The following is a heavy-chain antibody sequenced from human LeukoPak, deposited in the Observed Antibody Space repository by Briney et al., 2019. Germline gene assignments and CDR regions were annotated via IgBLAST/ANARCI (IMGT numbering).Heavy chain of an antibody. CDR2: INPRWGGK. J-gene: IGHJ4*02. CDR1: GYTFTGYY. CDR3: ARAPKYYYDSSGYYGVDY. D-gene: IGHD3-22*01. Sequence: GASVTVSFKSSGYTFTGYYMHWVRQAPGQGLEGTGWINPRWGGKNFAQKFRGRVTQNRDKSISKAYMELSRLRSDDTAVYYCARAPKYYYDSSGYYGVDYWGQGTLVSVSS. V-gene: IGHV1-2*02.